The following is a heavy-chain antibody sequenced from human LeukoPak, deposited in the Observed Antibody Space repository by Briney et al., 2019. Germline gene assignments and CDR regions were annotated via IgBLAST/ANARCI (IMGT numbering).Heavy chain of an antibody. CDR2: IIPIFGTA. J-gene: IGHJ4*02. CDR1: GYTFTGYY. D-gene: IGHD2-15*01. Sequence: GASVKVSCKASGYTFTGYYIHWVRQAPGQGLEWMGGIIPIFGTANYAQKSQGRVTITADESTSTAYMELSSLRSEDTAVYYCARGERYCSGGSCYSELDYWGQGTLVTVSS. V-gene: IGHV1-69*13. CDR3: ARGERYCSGGSCYSELDY.